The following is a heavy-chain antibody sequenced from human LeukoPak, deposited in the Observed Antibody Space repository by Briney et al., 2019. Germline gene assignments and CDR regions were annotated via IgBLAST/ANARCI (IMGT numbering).Heavy chain of an antibody. V-gene: IGHV4-4*09. J-gene: IGHJ4*02. CDR3: TTSNDAKIAPFDH. CDR1: GVSMSAYQ. CDR2: INTKGET. Sequence: SETLSLTCTVSGVSMSAYQWSWVRQSPEKGLEWIGCINTKGETSYNPSLKSRVTTSVDTSKSQFSLRLTSVTAADTAVYYCTTSNDAKIAPFDHWGQGAPVTVSS. D-gene: IGHD2-21*01.